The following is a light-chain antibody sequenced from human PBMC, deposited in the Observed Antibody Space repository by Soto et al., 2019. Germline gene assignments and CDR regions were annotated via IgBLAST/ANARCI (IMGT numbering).Light chain of an antibody. J-gene: IGKJ1*01. CDR3: QQRSSWPGT. CDR1: HSVGSY. V-gene: IGKV3-11*01. Sequence: EIVLTQSPATLSLSPGERATLSCRASHSVGSYLAWYQQKSGQAPRLLIYDASNRATGIPTRFSGSGSGTDFTLTISSLEPEDFAVYYCQQRSSWPGTFGQGTKVEIK. CDR2: DAS.